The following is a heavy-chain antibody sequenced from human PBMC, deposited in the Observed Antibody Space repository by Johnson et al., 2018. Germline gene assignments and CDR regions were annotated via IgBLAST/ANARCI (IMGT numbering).Heavy chain of an antibody. V-gene: IGHV3-23*04. J-gene: IGHJ3*01. CDR2: ISGDGGIT. CDR1: GFTFSSYS. Sequence: EVQLVESGGGLVQPGGSLRLSCAASGFTFSSYSMSWVRQAPGKGLEGFTAISGDGGITKYADSVKGRFTISKDNSKNTLYLQMNSLSAEDQAVYYCAKVIGVTRYDAFDVWCQGTMVTVSS. D-gene: IGHD2-21*02. CDR3: AKVIGVTRYDAFDV.